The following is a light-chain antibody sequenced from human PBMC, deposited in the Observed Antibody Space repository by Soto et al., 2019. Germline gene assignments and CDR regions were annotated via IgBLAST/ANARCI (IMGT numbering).Light chain of an antibody. Sequence: ETVLTQSPGTLALSPGERATLSCRASQSVSSSYLAWYQQKPGQAPRLLIYGASSRATGVTDRFSGSGSGTDFTLTINGLEPEDFAVYYCQQYGSSPPYTFGQGTKLEIK. V-gene: IGKV3-20*01. CDR3: QQYGSSPPYT. CDR1: QSVSSSY. CDR2: GAS. J-gene: IGKJ2*01.